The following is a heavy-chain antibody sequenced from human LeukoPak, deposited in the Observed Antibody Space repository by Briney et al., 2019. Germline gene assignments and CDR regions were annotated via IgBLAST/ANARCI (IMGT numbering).Heavy chain of an antibody. Sequence: PGGSLRLSCAASGFTFSNYAISWVRQAPGKGLEWVSSISPSNISSYYADSVRGRFTISRDNSKNTLYLQMNSLRAEDTALYYCAKGHMVVASPFDYWGQGTLVTVSS. V-gene: IGHV3-23*01. CDR2: ISPSNISS. J-gene: IGHJ4*02. D-gene: IGHD2-15*01. CDR3: AKGHMVVASPFDY. CDR1: GFTFSNYA.